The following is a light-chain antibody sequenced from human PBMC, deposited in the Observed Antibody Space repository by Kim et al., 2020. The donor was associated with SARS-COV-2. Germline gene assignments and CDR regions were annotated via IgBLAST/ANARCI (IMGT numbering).Light chain of an antibody. CDR1: QSVSSSY. V-gene: IGKV3-20*01. J-gene: IGKJ4*01. CDR2: GAS. CDR3: QQYGSSPLT. Sequence: SPGESATPSCRASQSVSSSYLAWYQQKPGQAPRLLMYGASSRATGIPDRFSGSGSGTDFTLTISRLDPEDFAVYYCQQYGSSPLTFGGGTKVDIK.